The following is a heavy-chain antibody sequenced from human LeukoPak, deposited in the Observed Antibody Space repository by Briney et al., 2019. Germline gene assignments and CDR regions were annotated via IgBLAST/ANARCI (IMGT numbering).Heavy chain of an antibody. CDR1: GFTFSSYA. CDR2: ISGSGGTT. J-gene: IGHJ4*02. V-gene: IGHV3-23*01. D-gene: IGHD6-13*01. Sequence: GGSLRLSCAASGFTFSSYAMSWVRQAPGKGLEWVSAISGSGGTTYYADSVKGRFTISRDNSKNTLYLQMNSLRAEDTALYYCAKDFFGSGSSWYNYFDYWGQGTLVTVFS. CDR3: AKDFFGSGSSWYNYFDY.